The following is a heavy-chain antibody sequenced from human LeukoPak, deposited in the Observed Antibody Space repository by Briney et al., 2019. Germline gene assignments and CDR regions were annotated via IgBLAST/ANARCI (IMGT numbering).Heavy chain of an antibody. D-gene: IGHD1-26*01. Sequence: GGSLRLSCAASGFTFDDYAMHWVRQAPGKGLEWVSGISWNSGSIGYADSVKGRFTISRDNAKNSLYLQMNSLRAEDTALYYCAKDTGPSGSYDASDIWGQGTMVTVSS. CDR2: ISWNSGSI. J-gene: IGHJ3*02. CDR3: AKDTGPSGSYDASDI. CDR1: GFTFDDYA. V-gene: IGHV3-9*01.